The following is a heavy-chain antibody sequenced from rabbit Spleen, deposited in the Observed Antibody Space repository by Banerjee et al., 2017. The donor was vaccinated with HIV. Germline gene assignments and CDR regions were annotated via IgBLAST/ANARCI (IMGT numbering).Heavy chain of an antibody. V-gene: IGHV1S43*01. CDR2: IDPVFGST. CDR1: GFDLSSTTYY. J-gene: IGHJ4*01. CDR3: IRDRADIGGDYGPYYFDF. Sequence: QSLEESGGDLVKPGASLTLTSKASGFDLSSTTYYVCWVRQAPGKGLEWIGYIDPVFGSTYYASWVNGRFSISRENTQNTVYLKLNSLTAADTATYFCIRDRADIGGDYGPYYFDFWGPGTLVPS. D-gene: IGHD2-1*01.